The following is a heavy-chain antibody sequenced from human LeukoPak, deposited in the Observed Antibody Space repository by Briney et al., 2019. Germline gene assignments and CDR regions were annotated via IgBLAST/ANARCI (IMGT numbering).Heavy chain of an antibody. D-gene: IGHD3-3*01. CDR3: ARVLPYYYYYMDV. CDR1: GFTVSSNY. Sequence: PGGSLRLSCAASGFTVSSNYMSWVRQAPGKGLEWVSVIYSGGSTYYADSVKGRFTISRDNSMNTLYLQMNSLRAEDTAVYYCARVLPYYYYYMDVWGKGTTVTISS. CDR2: IYSGGST. J-gene: IGHJ6*03. V-gene: IGHV3-53*01.